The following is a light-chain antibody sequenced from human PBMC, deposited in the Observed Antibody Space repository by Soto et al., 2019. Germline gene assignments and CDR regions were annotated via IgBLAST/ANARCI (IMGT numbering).Light chain of an antibody. CDR3: TSYTINYTVL. CDR2: EVS. V-gene: IGLV2-14*01. Sequence: QSVLTQPASVSGSPGQSITISCTGTSNDVGGYSYVSWYQHHPGKAPKLMIYEVSNRPSGVSNRFSGSKSGNTASLTISGLQAEDEADYYCTSYTINYTVLFGGGTKLTVL. CDR1: SNDVGGYSY. J-gene: IGLJ2*01.